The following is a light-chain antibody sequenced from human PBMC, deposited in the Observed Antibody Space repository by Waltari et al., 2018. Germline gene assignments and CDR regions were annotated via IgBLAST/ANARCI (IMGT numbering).Light chain of an antibody. CDR2: WAS. V-gene: IGKV4-1*01. J-gene: IGKJ1*01. CDR1: QSIFYSSNNKDC. CDR3: RQYHVVPRT. Sequence: DIVMTQSPDSLAVSLGERATINCKSSQSIFYSSNNKDCLAWFQQKPGQPPKLLIYWASTRESGVPDRFSGSGSGTDFTLTISSLQAEDVAVYYCRQYHVVPRTFGQGTKVGIK.